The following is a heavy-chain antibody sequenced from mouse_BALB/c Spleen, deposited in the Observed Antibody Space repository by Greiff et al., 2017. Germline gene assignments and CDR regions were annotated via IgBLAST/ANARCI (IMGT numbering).Heavy chain of an antibody. CDR3: ARYGNPLYYYAMDY. CDR2: IYPGDGDT. J-gene: IGHJ4*01. CDR1: GYAFSSYW. D-gene: IGHD2-1*01. Sequence: QVQLQQSGAELVRPGSSVKISCKASGYAFSSYWMNWVKQRPGQGLEWIGQIYPGDGDTNYNGKFKGKATLTADKSSSTAYMQLSSLTSEDSAVYFCARYGNPLYYYAMDYWGQGTSVTVSS. V-gene: IGHV1-80*01.